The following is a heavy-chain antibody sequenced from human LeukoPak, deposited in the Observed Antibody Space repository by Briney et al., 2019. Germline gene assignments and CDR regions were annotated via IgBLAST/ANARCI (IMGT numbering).Heavy chain of an antibody. CDR2: IYYSGGT. Sequence: SETLSLTCTVSGGSINSYYWSWIRQPPGKGLEWIGYIYYSGGTNYNPSLKSRVTISVDTSKNQVSLKLSSVTAADTAVYYCARLSGGGGNLLDSWGQGALLTVSS. J-gene: IGHJ4*02. V-gene: IGHV4-59*01. CDR3: ARLSGGGGNLLDS. CDR1: GGSINSYY. D-gene: IGHD4-23*01.